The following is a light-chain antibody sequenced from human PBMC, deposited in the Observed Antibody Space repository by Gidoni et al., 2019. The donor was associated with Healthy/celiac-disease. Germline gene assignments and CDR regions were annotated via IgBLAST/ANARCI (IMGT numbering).Light chain of an antibody. V-gene: IGKV1-33*01. J-gene: IGKJ5*01. CDR3: QQYYNPPIT. CDR2: DAS. Sequence: DIQMTQSPSSLSASVGDRVTITCQASQDISNYLNWYQQKPGKAPKLLIYDASNLETGVPSRFSGSGSGTDFTFTISSLQAEDISTYYCQQYYNPPITFGQGTRLEIK. CDR1: QDISNY.